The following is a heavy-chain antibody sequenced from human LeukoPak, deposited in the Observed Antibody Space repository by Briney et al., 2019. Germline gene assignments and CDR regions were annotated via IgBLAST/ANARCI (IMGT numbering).Heavy chain of an antibody. CDR3: AKSGRGYCSGGSCSRYASLFY. V-gene: IGHV3-30-3*02. CDR2: ISYDGSNK. Sequence: GGSLRLSSAASGFTFSSYAMHWVRQAPGKGLEWVAVISYDGSNKYYADSVKGRFTISRDNSKNTLYLQMNSLRAEDTAVYYCAKSGRGYCSGGSCSRYASLFYWGQGTLVTVSS. D-gene: IGHD2-15*01. J-gene: IGHJ4*02. CDR1: GFTFSSYA.